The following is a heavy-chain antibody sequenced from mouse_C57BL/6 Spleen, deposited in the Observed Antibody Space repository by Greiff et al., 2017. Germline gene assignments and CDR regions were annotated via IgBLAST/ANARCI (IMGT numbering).Heavy chain of an antibody. CDR2: ISGGGGNT. CDR3: ARPYYSNYDAWFAY. D-gene: IGHD2-5*01. V-gene: IGHV5-9*01. Sequence: EVKLVESGGGLVKPGGSLKLSCAASGFTFSSYTMSWVRQTPEKRLEWVATISGGGGNTYYPDSVKGRFPISRDNAKNTLYMQMSSLRSADTALYYCARPYYSNYDAWFAYWGQGTTLTVSA. CDR1: GFTFSSYT. J-gene: IGHJ2*01.